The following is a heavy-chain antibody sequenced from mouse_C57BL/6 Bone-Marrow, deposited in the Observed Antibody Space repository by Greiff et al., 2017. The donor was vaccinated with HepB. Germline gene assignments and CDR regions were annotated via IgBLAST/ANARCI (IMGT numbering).Heavy chain of an antibody. V-gene: IGHV5-4*03. Sequence: EVKLVESGGGLVKPGGSLKLSCAASGFTFSSYAMSWVRQTPEKRLEWVATISDGGSYTYYPDNVKGRFTISRDNAKNNLNLQMSHLKSEDTAMYYCARAFYDYYWYFDVWGTGTTVTVSS. J-gene: IGHJ1*03. CDR2: ISDGGSYT. D-gene: IGHD2-4*01. CDR3: ARAFYDYYWYFDV. CDR1: GFTFSSYA.